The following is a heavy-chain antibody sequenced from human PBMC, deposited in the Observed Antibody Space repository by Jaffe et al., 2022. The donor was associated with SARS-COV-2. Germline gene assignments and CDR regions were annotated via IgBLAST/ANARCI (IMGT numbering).Heavy chain of an antibody. CDR1: GFTFSSYS. V-gene: IGHV3-21*01. CDR2: ISSSSSYI. D-gene: IGHD2-2*01. Sequence: EVQLVESGGGLVKPGGSLRLSCAASGFTFSSYSMNWVRQAPGKGLEWVSSISSSSSYIYYADSVKGRFTISRDNAKNSLYLQMNSLRAEDTAVYYCARSVVVVPAAPTTYYYYYGMDVWGQGTTVTVSS. CDR3: ARSVVVVPAAPTTYYYYYGMDV. J-gene: IGHJ6*02.